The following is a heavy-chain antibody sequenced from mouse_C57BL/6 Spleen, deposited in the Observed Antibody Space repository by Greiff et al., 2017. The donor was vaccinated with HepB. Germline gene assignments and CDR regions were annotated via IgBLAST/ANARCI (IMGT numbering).Heavy chain of an antibody. Sequence: QVHVKQSGAELVRPGSSVKLSCKASGYTFTSYWMHWVKQRPIQGLEWIGNIDPSDSETHYNQKFKDKATLTVDKSSSTAYMQLSSLTSEDSAVYYCARGGSRDAMDYWGQGTSVTVSS. J-gene: IGHJ4*01. D-gene: IGHD1-1*01. V-gene: IGHV1-52*01. CDR2: IDPSDSET. CDR3: ARGGSRDAMDY. CDR1: GYTFTSYW.